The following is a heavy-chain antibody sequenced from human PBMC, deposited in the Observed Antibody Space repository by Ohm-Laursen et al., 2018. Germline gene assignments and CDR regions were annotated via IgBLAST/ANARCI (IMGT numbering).Heavy chain of an antibody. J-gene: IGHJ5*02. CDR2: IKQDGSEK. CDR3: ARVKGVPVRCNWFDP. V-gene: IGHV3-7*01. CDR1: GFTFSSYW. Sequence: SLRLSCAASGFTFSSYWMSWVRQAPGKGLEWVANIKQDGSEKYYVDSVKGRFTISRDNAKNSLYLQMNSLRAEDTAVYYCARVKGVPVRCNWFDPWGQGTLVTVSS. D-gene: IGHD2-2*01.